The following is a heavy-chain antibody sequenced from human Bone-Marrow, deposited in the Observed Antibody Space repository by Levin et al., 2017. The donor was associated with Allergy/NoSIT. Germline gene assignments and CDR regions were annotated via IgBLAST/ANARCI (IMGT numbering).Heavy chain of an antibody. J-gene: IGHJ4*02. CDR3: AKDLGDMVFS. V-gene: IGHV3-23*01. CDR2: ISGSGGST. CDR1: GFTFSSYA. D-gene: IGHD2-15*01. Sequence: GESLKISCAASGFTFSSYAMSWVRQAPGKGLEWVSAISGSGGSTYYADSVKGRFTISRDNSKNTLYLQMNSLRAEDTAVYYCAKDLGDMVFSWGQGTLVTVSS.